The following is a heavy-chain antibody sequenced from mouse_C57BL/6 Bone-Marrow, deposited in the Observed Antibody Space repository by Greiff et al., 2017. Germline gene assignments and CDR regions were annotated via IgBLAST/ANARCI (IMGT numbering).Heavy chain of an antibody. Sequence: VQLKQPGAELVMPGASVKLSCKASGYTFTSYWMHWVKQRPGQGLEWIGEIDPSDSYTNYNQKFKGKSTLTVDKSSSTAYMQLSSLTSEDSAVYYCAREDDGYYVGAMDYWGQGTSVTVSS. CDR1: GYTFTSYW. V-gene: IGHV1-69*01. D-gene: IGHD2-3*01. CDR2: IDPSDSYT. CDR3: AREDDGYYVGAMDY. J-gene: IGHJ4*01.